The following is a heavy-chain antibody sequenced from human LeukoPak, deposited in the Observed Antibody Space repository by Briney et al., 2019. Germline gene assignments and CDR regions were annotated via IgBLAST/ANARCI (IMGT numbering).Heavy chain of an antibody. V-gene: IGHV4-4*07. Sequence: SETLSLTCTVSGGSISSYYWSWIRQPAGKGLEWIGRIYTSGSTIHNPSLKSRVTMSVDTSKNQFSLKLSSVTAADTAVYYCARGRYESTRLSAYYYYYMDVWGKGTTVTVSS. J-gene: IGHJ6*03. D-gene: IGHD1-14*01. CDR3: ARGRYESTRLSAYYYYYMDV. CDR1: GGSISSYY. CDR2: IYTSGST.